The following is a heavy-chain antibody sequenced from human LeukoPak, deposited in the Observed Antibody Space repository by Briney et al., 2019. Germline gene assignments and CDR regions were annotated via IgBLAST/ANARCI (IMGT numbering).Heavy chain of an antibody. Sequence: GGSLRLSCAASGFTFRTYWMSWVRQAPGEGLEWVASINQGGSGTYYVESVKGRFTISRDNAMDSFFLQMNSLRAEDTAVYYCARLIGDRTIYDYWGQGTLVTVSS. CDR1: GFTFRTYW. J-gene: IGHJ4*02. CDR3: ARLIGDRTIYDY. D-gene: IGHD6-6*01. V-gene: IGHV3-7*01. CDR2: INQGGSGT.